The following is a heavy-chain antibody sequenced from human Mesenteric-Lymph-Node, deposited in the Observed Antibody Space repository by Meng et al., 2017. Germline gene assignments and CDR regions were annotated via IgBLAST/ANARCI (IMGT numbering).Heavy chain of an antibody. D-gene: IGHD4-17*01. CDR1: DFIFSSYV. CDR3: AKRSITVTTNWGAFDV. J-gene: IGHJ3*01. Sequence: ESLKISCAASDFIFSSYVMNWVRQAPGKGLEWVSTISGSGGSIFYIDSVKGRFTISRDNSKNTLFLEMNSLTVEDTAVYYCAKRSITVTTNWGAFDVWGQGTLVTVSS. V-gene: IGHV3-23*01. CDR2: ISGSGGSI.